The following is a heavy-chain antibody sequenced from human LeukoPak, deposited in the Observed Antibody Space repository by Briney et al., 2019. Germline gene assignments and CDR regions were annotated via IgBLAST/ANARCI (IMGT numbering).Heavy chain of an antibody. D-gene: IGHD2-2*02. Sequence: PGGSLRLSCAASGFTFSSFWMSWVRQAPGKGLEWVANIKRDGGDKYYVDSVKGRFSTSRDNAKNSLYLHMNSLRAEDTAVYYCARGDEYTTSPWGQGTLVTVSS. CDR2: IKRDGGDK. CDR1: GFTFSSFW. CDR3: ARGDEYTTSP. J-gene: IGHJ4*02. V-gene: IGHV3-7*05.